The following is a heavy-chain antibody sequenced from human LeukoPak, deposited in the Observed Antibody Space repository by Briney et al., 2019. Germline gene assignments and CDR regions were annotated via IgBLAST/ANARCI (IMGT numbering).Heavy chain of an antibody. Sequence: GGSLRLSCAASGFTVSSNYMSWVRQAPGKGLEWVSVIYSGGSTYYADSVKGRFTISRDNSKNTLYLQMNSLRAEDTAVYYCARGEHYYSVVDYWGQGTLVTVSS. J-gene: IGHJ4*02. CDR2: IYSGGST. CDR3: ARGEHYYSVVDY. D-gene: IGHD3-22*01. V-gene: IGHV3-66*01. CDR1: GFTVSSNY.